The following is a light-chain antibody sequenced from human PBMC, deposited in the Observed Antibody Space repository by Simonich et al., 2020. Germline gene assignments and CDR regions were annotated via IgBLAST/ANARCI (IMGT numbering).Light chain of an antibody. CDR3: QQLNSYPYT. J-gene: IGKJ2*01. CDR2: KAS. Sequence: DIQMTQSPSTLSASVGDRVTITCRASQSISSWLAWYQQKPGKAPKLLIYKASSLESGVPSRFSGSGSGTEFTLTISSLQPYDFATYYCQQLNSYPYTFGQGTKLEIK. CDR1: QSISSW. V-gene: IGKV1-5*03.